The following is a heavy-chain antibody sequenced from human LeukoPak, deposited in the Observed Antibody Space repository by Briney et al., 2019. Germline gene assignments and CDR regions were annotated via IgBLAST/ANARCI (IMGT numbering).Heavy chain of an antibody. CDR3: ATRLGDQRAFHL. Sequence: GGSLRLSCAASGFTFSNYAMSWVRQAPGKRLEWVSGISGTSGTINYADPVKGRFTISRDNSKNTVYLQINSMRAADKAVYYCATRLGDQRAFHLGGEGTLVSVSS. V-gene: IGHV3-23*01. CDR2: ISGTSGTI. D-gene: IGHD2-21*02. CDR1: GFTFSNYA. J-gene: IGHJ4*02.